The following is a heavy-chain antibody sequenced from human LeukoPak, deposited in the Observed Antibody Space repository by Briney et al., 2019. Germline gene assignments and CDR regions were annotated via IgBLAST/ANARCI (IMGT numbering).Heavy chain of an antibody. CDR1: GFNFITSN. V-gene: IGHV3-48*01. CDR3: ARDDYYSDGSDSNWEPV. CDR2: INDSSKTI. J-gene: IGHJ3*01. D-gene: IGHD3-22*01. Sequence: PGGSLRLSCVASGFNFITSNMNWVRQAPGTGLEWVSYINDSSKTIYYADLVKGRFSISRDNVKNSLYLQMNRLRAEDTALYYCARDDYYSDGSDSNWEPVWGQGTMVTVSS.